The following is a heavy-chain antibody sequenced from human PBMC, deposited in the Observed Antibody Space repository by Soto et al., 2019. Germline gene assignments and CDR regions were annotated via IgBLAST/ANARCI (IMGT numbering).Heavy chain of an antibody. Sequence: GGSLRLSCAASGFTFSSYSMNWVRQAPGKGLEWVSYISSSSSTIYYADSVKGRFTISRNNAKNSLYLQMNSLRDEDTAVYYCARVQTTGLYVQYFDYWGQGTLVTSPQ. CDR2: ISSSSSTI. CDR1: GFTFSSYS. D-gene: IGHD4-17*01. CDR3: ARVQTTGLYVQYFDY. J-gene: IGHJ4*02. V-gene: IGHV3-48*02.